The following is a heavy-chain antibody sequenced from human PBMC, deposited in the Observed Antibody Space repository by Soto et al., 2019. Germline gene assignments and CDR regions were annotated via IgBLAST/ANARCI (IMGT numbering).Heavy chain of an antibody. Sequence: QVQLVQSGAEVKKPGSSVKVSCKASGGTFSSYAFNWVRQAPGQGLGWMGRIIPILGLGDYAQRFQGRVTITTDKSTSTVYMELSSLRSEDTAVYYCARNPRAVAAMHMDVWGKGTMVTVSS. CDR1: GGTFSSYA. J-gene: IGHJ6*03. CDR2: IIPILGLG. CDR3: ARNPRAVAAMHMDV. V-gene: IGHV1-69*04. D-gene: IGHD6-19*01.